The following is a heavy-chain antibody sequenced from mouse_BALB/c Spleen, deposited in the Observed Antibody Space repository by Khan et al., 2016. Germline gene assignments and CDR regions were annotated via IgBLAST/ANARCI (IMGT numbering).Heavy chain of an antibody. Sequence: EVQLQESGAELVKPGASVKLSCTASGFNIKDTYMHWVKQRPEQGLEWIGRIDPANGNTKYDPKFQGKATITADTSSNTAYLQLSSLTSEDTAVYYCARSPYDCEVGFAYWGQGTLVTVSA. CDR2: IDPANGNT. V-gene: IGHV14-3*02. D-gene: IGHD2-4*01. CDR3: ARSPYDCEVGFAY. CDR1: GFNIKDTY. J-gene: IGHJ3*01.